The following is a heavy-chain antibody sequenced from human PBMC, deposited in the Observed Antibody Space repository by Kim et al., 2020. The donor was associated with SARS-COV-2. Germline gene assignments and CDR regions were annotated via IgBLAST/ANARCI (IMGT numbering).Heavy chain of an antibody. D-gene: IGHD3-10*01. CDR1: GGSISSGSYY. Sequence: SETLSLTCTVSGGSISSGSYYWGWIRQPPGKGLEWIGSIYYSGSTDNSPSLKGRFTISIDTSKNEFSVKLNSVTVADTAVYYCARLSGFSFDPCGQGTLV. J-gene: IGHJ5*02. CDR3: ARLSGFSFDP. CDR2: IYYSGST. V-gene: IGHV4-39*01.